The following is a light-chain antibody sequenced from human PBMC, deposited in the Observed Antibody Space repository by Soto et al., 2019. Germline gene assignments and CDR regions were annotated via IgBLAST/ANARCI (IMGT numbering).Light chain of an antibody. CDR1: QSVSSN. CDR2: GAS. J-gene: IGKJ1*01. V-gene: IGKV3-15*01. Sequence: EIVMTQSPATLSMSPGERVTLSCRASQSVSSNLAWYQQKPGQAPRLLISGASTRATGVPARFSGGGSGTVFTLTISSLQSEDFAVYYCQQYHNWPPWTFGQGTKVEI. CDR3: QQYHNWPPWT.